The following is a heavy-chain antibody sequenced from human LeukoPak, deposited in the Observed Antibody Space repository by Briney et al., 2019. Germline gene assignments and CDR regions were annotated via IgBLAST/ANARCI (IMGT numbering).Heavy chain of an antibody. CDR2: ISGSGDVT. CDR3: AKDRPPSAPKRYGSGSPLDY. Sequence: GGSLRLSCAASGFSFNNYGMNWVRQAPGKGLEWVSTISGSGDVTHYANSVKGRFTISRDNSKNTLYLQMNSLRAEDTAVYYCAKDRPPSAPKRYGSGSPLDYWGQGTLVTVSS. V-gene: IGHV3-23*01. D-gene: IGHD3-10*01. CDR1: GFSFNNYG. J-gene: IGHJ4*02.